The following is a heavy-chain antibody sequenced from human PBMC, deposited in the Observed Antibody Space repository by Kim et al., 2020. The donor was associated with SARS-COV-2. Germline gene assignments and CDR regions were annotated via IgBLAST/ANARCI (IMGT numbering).Heavy chain of an antibody. CDR1: GGSVSSGSYY. Sequence: SETLSLTCTVSGGSVSSGSYYWSWIRQPPGKGLEWIGYIYYSGSTNYNPSLKSRVTISVDTSKNQFSLKLSSVTAAETAVYYCARGEGPDPYYYDSSGYYAFAICGQGTMFTVSS. CDR3: ARGEGPDPYYYDSSGYYAFAI. V-gene: IGHV4-61*01. J-gene: IGHJ3*02. D-gene: IGHD3-22*01. CDR2: IYYSGST.